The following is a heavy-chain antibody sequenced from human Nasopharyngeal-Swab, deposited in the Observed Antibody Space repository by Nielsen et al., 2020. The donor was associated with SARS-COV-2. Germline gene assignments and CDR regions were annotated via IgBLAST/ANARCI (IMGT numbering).Heavy chain of an antibody. CDR3: ARETHDCSSTSCPPGY. Sequence: SVKVSCKASGCTFSSYAISWVRQAPGQGLEWMGGIIPIFGTANYAQKFQGRVTITADESTSTAYMELSSLRSEDTAVYYCARETHDCSSTSCPPGYWGQGTLVTVSS. J-gene: IGHJ4*02. D-gene: IGHD2-2*01. V-gene: IGHV1-69*13. CDR1: GCTFSSYA. CDR2: IIPIFGTA.